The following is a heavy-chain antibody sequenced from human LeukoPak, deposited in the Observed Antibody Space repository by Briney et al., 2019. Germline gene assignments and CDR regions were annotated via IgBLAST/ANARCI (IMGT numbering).Heavy chain of an antibody. CDR1: GFTFDDYA. Sequence: AGGSLRLSCAASGFTFDDYAMHWVRQAPGKGLEWVSGISWNSGSIGYADSVKGRFTISRDNAKNTLYLQMNSLRAEDTAVYYCARAERQEWFNPWGQGTLVTVSS. CDR2: ISWNSGSI. V-gene: IGHV3-9*01. J-gene: IGHJ5*02. CDR3: ARAERQEWFNP.